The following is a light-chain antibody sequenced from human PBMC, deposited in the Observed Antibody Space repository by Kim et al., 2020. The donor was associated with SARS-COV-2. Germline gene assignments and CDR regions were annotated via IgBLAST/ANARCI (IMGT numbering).Light chain of an antibody. J-gene: IGLJ3*02. CDR1: SNNVGYEG. Sequence: QAGLTQPPSVSKDLRQTATLTCTGNSNNVGYEGAAWLQQHQGHPPKLLSYRNNNRPSGISDRFSASRSGNTASLTITGLQPEDETDYYCSAWDSGLSAWVFGGGTQLTVL. CDR3: SAWDSGLSAWV. CDR2: RNN. V-gene: IGLV10-54*04.